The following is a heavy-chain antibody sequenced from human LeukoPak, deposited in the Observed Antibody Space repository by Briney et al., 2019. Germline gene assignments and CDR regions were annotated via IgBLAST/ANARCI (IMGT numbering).Heavy chain of an antibody. CDR3: GRDPRPLGRNGFDP. Sequence: PAASVKVSCKASGYTFTSYAMNWVRQAPGQGLEWMGWINTNTGNPTYAQGFTGRFVFSLDTSVSTAYLQISSLKAEDTAVYYCGRDPRPLGRNGFDPWAQEPWSPSPQ. CDR2: INTNTGNP. V-gene: IGHV7-4-1*02. J-gene: IGHJ5*02. D-gene: IGHD1-1*01. CDR1: GYTFTSYA.